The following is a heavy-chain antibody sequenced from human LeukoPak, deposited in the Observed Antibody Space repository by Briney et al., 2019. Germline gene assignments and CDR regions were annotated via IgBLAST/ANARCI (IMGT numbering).Heavy chain of an antibody. Sequence: PGGSLRLSCAASGFNFRGQAMSWVRQAPGKGLEWVAVISYDGSNKYYADSVKGRFTISRDNSKNTLYLQMNSLRAEDTAVYYCAPGSYSTPLDYWGQGTLVTVSS. D-gene: IGHD1-26*01. CDR3: APGSYSTPLDY. CDR2: ISYDGSNK. V-gene: IGHV3-30-3*01. J-gene: IGHJ4*02. CDR1: GFNFRGQA.